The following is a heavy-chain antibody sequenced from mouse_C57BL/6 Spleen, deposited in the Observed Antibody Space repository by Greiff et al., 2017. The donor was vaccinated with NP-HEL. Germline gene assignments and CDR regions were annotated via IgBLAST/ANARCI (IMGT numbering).Heavy chain of an antibody. CDR2: ISDGGSYT. V-gene: IGHV5-4*01. CDR3: AREEVAKGYLDV. D-gene: IGHD1-1*01. CDR1: GFTFSSYA. Sequence: EVLLVESGGGLVKPGGSLKLSCAASGFTFSSYAMSWVRQTPEKRLEWVATISDGGSYTYYPDNVKGRCTITRDKAKNKLYLQMSHLKSEDTAMYYCAREEVAKGYLDVWGPGTTVTVSS. J-gene: IGHJ1*01.